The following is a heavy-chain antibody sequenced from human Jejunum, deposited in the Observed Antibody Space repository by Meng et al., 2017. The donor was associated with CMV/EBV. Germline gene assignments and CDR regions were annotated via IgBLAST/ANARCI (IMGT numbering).Heavy chain of an antibody. V-gene: IGHV3-74*01. CDR2: ITRDGTIT. CDR3: ARVSYDFWSDYYIDY. D-gene: IGHD3-3*01. Sequence: FTLSGYWLHWVRQAPGKGLVWVSRITRDGTITSYADSVKGRFTISRDNAKNTVYLQMNSLRAEDTAVYYCARVSYDFWSDYYIDYWGQGTLVTVSS. CDR1: FTLSGYW. J-gene: IGHJ4*02.